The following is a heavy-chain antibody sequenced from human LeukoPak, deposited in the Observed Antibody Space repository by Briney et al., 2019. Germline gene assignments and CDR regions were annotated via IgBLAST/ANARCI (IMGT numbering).Heavy chain of an antibody. CDR2: ITSSSSTI. V-gene: IGHV3-48*01. Sequence: PGGSLRLSCAASGFTFSSYGMNWVRQAPGKGLEWVSFITSSSSTIYYADSVKGRFTISRDNAKNSLSLQVNSLRAEDTAVYYCAKSFAVAGSRPPDYWGQGTLVTVSS. CDR3: AKSFAVAGSRPPDY. CDR1: GFTFSSYG. J-gene: IGHJ4*02. D-gene: IGHD6-13*01.